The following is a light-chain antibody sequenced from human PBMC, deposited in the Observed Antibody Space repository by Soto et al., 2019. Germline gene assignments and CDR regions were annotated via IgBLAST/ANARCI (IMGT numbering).Light chain of an antibody. CDR2: KAS. CDR1: QSISIW. Sequence: DIPMTQSPSTLSASVGDRVAISCRASQSISIWLAWYQQKPGKAPKLLIYKASSLESGVPSRFSGSGSGTEFPLTISSLQPDDFATYYCQQYNDYSWTFGQGTKVQIK. J-gene: IGKJ1*01. V-gene: IGKV1-5*03. CDR3: QQYNDYSWT.